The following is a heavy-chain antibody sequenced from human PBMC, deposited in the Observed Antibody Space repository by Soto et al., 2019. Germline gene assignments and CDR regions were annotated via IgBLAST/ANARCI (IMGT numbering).Heavy chain of an antibody. CDR1: GYTFTSYA. CDR3: AKDYYDSSGYYPPALLFDY. CDR2: INAGNGNT. J-gene: IGHJ4*02. V-gene: IGHV1-3*01. D-gene: IGHD3-22*01. Sequence: QVRLVQSGAEVKKPGASVKVSCKASGYTFTSYAMHWVRQAPGQRLEWMGWINAGNGNTKYSQKFQVRVTITRDTSASTAYMELSSLRSEDTAVYYCAKDYYDSSGYYPPALLFDYWGQGTLVTVSS.